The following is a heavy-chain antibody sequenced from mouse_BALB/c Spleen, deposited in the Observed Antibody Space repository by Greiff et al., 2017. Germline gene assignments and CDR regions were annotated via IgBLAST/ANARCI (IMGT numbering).Heavy chain of an antibody. V-gene: IGHV5-6-3*01. Sequence: EVKLVESGGGLVQPGGSLKLSCAASGFTFSSYGMSWVRQTPDKRLELVATINSNGGSTYYPDSVKGRFTISRDNAKNTLYLQMSSLKSEDTAMYYCARAYYYGSGDYWGQGTTLTVSS. J-gene: IGHJ2*01. CDR1: GFTFSSYG. CDR3: ARAYYYGSGDY. D-gene: IGHD1-1*01. CDR2: INSNGGST.